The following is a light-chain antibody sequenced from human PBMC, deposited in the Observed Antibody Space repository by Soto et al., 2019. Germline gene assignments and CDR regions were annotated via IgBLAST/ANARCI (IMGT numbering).Light chain of an antibody. CDR3: CSYTSSSTPNWV. Sequence: QSALTQPASVSGSPGQSITISCTGTSSDVGGYNYVSWYQQHPGKAPKLIIFEVSYRPSGISNRFSASKSGDTASLTISGLQADDEADYYCCSYTSSSTPNWVFGGGTKLTVL. CDR1: SSDVGGYNY. CDR2: EVS. V-gene: IGLV2-14*01. J-gene: IGLJ3*02.